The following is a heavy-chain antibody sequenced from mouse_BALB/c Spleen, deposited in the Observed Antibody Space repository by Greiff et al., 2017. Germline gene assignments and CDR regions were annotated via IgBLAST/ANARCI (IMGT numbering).Heavy chain of an antibody. V-gene: IGHV1S81*02. CDR2: INPSNGGT. Sequence: QVQLQQSGAELVKPGASVKLSCKASGYTFTSYYMYWVKQRPGQGLEWIGEINPSNGGTNFNEKFKSKATLTVDKSSSTAYMQLSSLTSEDSAVYYCTRGDYDGAYWGQGTLVTVSA. J-gene: IGHJ3*01. CDR1: GYTFTSYY. D-gene: IGHD2-4*01. CDR3: TRGDYDGAY.